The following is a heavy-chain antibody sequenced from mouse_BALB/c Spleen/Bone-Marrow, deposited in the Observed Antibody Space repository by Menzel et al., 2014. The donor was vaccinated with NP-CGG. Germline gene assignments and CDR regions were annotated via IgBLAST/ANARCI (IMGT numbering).Heavy chain of an antibody. J-gene: IGHJ2*01. CDR1: GLTFSDFY. CDR2: SRNRVNDYTT. D-gene: IGHD2-1*01. Sequence: EVKLMESGGGLVQPGGSLRLSCATSGLTFSDFYMEWVRQPPGKRLEWIAASRNRVNDYTTEYSASVKGRFIVSRDTSQSILYLQMNALRAEDTAIYYCARAVYGNFDYWGQGTTLTVSS. V-gene: IGHV7-1*02. CDR3: ARAVYGNFDY.